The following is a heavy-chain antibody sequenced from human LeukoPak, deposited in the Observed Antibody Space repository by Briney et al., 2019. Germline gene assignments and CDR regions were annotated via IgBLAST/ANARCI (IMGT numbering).Heavy chain of an antibody. CDR2: ISSSSSYM. CDR3: ARESGTTDFDY. CDR1: GFTFSDFG. D-gene: IGHD1-1*01. J-gene: IGHJ4*02. Sequence: GGSLRLPCIASGFTFSDFGMNWVRQAPGKGLEWVSSISSSSSYMYYADSVKGRFTISRDNAKNSLYLQMNSLRAEDTAVYYCARESGTTDFDYWGQGTLVTVSS. V-gene: IGHV3-21*01.